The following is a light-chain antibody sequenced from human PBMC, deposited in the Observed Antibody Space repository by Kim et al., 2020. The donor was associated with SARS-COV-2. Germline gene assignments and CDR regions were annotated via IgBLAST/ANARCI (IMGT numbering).Light chain of an antibody. CDR3: AGWDDSLNAWV. CDR1: NSNIGSNT. CDR2: NNS. Sequence: QSVLTQPPSASGTPGQRVTISCSGSNSNIGSNTVHWYQHLPGTAPKLLIYNNSQRPSGVPDRFSGSKSGTSASLAISGLQSEDEADYYCAGWDDSLNAWVFGGGTKLTVL. V-gene: IGLV1-44*01. J-gene: IGLJ3*02.